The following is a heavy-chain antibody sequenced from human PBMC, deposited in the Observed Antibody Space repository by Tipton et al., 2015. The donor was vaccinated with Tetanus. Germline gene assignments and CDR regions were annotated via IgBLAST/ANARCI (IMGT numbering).Heavy chain of an antibody. Sequence: GLVKPSETLSLTCTVSGVSVRSYYWSWIRQSPDKGLEWLGDVIYDGTSYYNPSLNRRVKISLDTSMNQVSLTLTSVTAADTAVYYCARANNEFPKKGPFASWGQGSLVIVSS. CDR2: VIYDGTS. D-gene: IGHD1-1*01. J-gene: IGHJ4*02. CDR1: GVSVRSYY. CDR3: ARANNEFPKKGPFAS. V-gene: IGHV4-59*02.